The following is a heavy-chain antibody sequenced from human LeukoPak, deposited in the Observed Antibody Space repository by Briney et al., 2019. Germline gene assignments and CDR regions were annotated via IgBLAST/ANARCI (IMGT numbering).Heavy chain of an antibody. CDR3: GRDFMSMIPSAPGI. V-gene: IGHV1-18*01. D-gene: IGHD3-22*01. CDR1: GYTFIIYG. CDR2: ISPYNGNT. J-gene: IGHJ3*02. Sequence: ASVKVSCKATGYTFIIYGISWVRQAPGQGLEWMGWISPYNGNTNYAQNLQGRVTMTTDTSTSTVYMELRSLRSDDTAVYYCGRDFMSMIPSAPGIWGQGTKVTVSS.